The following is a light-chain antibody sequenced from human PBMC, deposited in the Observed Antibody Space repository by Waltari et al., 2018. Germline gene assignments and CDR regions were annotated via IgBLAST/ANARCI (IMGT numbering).Light chain of an antibody. Sequence: TGRAGERISRWLAWYQQKPGMAPKLLSYQASSLEDGVPSRFSGSGFETEVSLSISSLQPEDFTTYYCQQYNTYPWTFGQGTKVEIK. V-gene: IGKV1-5*03. CDR1: ERISRW. CDR3: QQYNTYPWT. CDR2: QAS. J-gene: IGKJ1*01.